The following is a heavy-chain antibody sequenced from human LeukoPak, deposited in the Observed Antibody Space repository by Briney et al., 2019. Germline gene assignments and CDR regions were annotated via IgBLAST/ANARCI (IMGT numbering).Heavy chain of an antibody. V-gene: IGHV3-11*01. CDR1: GFDFSDYY. CDR2: ISSSGTTI. CDR3: ARGRSSSPIYYYGMDV. J-gene: IGHJ6*02. Sequence: GGSLRLSCAASGFDFSDYYMSWIRQAPGKGLEWVSDISSSGTTIYYADSVKGRFTISRDNAKNSLYLQMNSLRAEDTAVYYCARGRSSSPIYYYGMDVWGQGTTVTVSS. D-gene: IGHD6-13*01.